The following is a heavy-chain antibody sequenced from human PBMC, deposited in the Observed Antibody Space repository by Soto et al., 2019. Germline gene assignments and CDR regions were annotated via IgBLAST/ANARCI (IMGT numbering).Heavy chain of an antibody. CDR3: ARLGGALTGTTGWFDP. V-gene: IGHV4-39*01. CDR2: IYYSGST. D-gene: IGHD1-20*01. Sequence: QLQLQESGPGLVKPSETLSLTCTVSGGSISCSSYYWGWIRQPPGKGLEWIGSIYYSGSTYYNPSLKSRVPISVDTSKNQFSLKLSSVTAADTAVYYCARLGGALTGTTGWFDPWGQGTLVTVSS. CDR1: GGSISCSSYY. J-gene: IGHJ5*02.